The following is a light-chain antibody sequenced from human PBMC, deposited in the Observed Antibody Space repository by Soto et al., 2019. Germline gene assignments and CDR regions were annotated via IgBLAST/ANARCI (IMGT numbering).Light chain of an antibody. V-gene: IGLV2-11*01. CDR1: SSDVGGYNY. Sequence: LTQPRSVSGSPGQSVTISCTGTSSDVGGYNYVSWYQQHPGKAPKLMIYDVSKRPSGVPDRFSGSKSGNTASLTISGLQAEDEADYYCCSYAGSFVVFGGGTKLTVL. J-gene: IGLJ2*01. CDR2: DVS. CDR3: CSYAGSFVV.